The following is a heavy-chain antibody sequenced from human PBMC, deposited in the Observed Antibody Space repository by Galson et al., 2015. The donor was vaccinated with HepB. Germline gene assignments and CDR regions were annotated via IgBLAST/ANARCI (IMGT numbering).Heavy chain of an antibody. CDR3: TRGPEYSSSLGYGMDV. Sequence: SLRLSCAASGFTFGDYAMSWVRQAPGKGLEWVGFIRSKAYGGTTEYAASVKGRFTISRDDSKSIAYLQMNSLKTEDTAVYYCTRGPEYSSSLGYGMDVWGQGTRSPSP. J-gene: IGHJ6*02. D-gene: IGHD6-6*01. CDR2: IRSKAYGGTT. CDR1: GFTFGDYA. V-gene: IGHV3-49*04.